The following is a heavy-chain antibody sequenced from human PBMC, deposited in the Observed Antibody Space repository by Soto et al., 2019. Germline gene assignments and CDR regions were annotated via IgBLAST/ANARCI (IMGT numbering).Heavy chain of an antibody. D-gene: IGHD1-26*01. CDR1: GYTFTGYY. Sequence: ASVKVSCKASGYTFTGYYVHWVRQAPGQGLEWMGWINPNSGDTYLAQRFQGRVTMNRDTSIGTAYMELRGLTSDDTAEYYCAKGGAIVTAGTRVYLYNAMDVWGQGTTVTAP. J-gene: IGHJ6*02. V-gene: IGHV1-2*02. CDR3: AKGGAIVTAGTRVYLYNAMDV. CDR2: INPNSGDT.